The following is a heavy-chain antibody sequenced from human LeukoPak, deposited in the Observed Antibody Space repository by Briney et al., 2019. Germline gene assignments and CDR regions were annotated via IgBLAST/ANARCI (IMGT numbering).Heavy chain of an antibody. CDR1: GFTFSSYA. Sequence: GGSLRLSCAASGFTFSSYAMSWVRQAPGKGLEWVSAISGSGGSTYYADSVKGRFTISRDNSKNTLYLRMNSLRAEDTAVYYCAKDLGRVVVTAILYYWGQGTLVTVSS. J-gene: IGHJ4*02. CDR2: ISGSGGST. V-gene: IGHV3-23*01. CDR3: AKDLGRVVVTAILYY. D-gene: IGHD2-21*02.